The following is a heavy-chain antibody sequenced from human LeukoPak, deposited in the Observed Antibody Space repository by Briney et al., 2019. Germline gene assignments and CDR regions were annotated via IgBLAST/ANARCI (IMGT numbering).Heavy chain of an antibody. CDR2: IGTAGDT. CDR1: GFTFSSYD. CDR3: ARVAAAGKGFDH. D-gene: IGHD6-13*01. V-gene: IGHV3-13*01. Sequence: GGSLRLSCTASGFTFSSYDMHWVRQGTGKGLEWVSAIGTAGDTYYGGSVKGRFTISRENAKNSLYLQMKSLRAGDTAVYYCARVAAAGKGFDHWGQGTLVTVSS. J-gene: IGHJ4*02.